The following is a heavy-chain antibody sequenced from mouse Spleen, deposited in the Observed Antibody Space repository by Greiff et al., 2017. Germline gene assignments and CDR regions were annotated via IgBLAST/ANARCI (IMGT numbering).Heavy chain of an antibody. Sequence: QVQLQQPGAELVRPGSSVKLSCKASGYTFTSYWMHWVKQRPIQGLEWIGNIDPSDSETHYNQKFKDKATLTVDKSSSTAYMQLSSLTSEDSAVYYCARRGLTGVAMDYWGQGTSVTVSS. CDR3: ARRGLTGVAMDY. CDR2: IDPSDSET. CDR1: GYTFTSYW. D-gene: IGHD4-1*01. V-gene: IGHV1-52*01. J-gene: IGHJ4*01.